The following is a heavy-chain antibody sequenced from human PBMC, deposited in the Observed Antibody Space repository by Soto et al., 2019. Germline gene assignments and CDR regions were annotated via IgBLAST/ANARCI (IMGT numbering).Heavy chain of an antibody. V-gene: IGHV1-3*01. CDR1: GYTFTSYA. CDR3: ARVRPYYDSVDY. Sequence: AASVKVSCKASGYTFTSYAMHWVRQAPGQRLEWMGWINAGNGNTKYSQKFQGRVTITRDTSASTAYMELSSLRSEDTAVYYCARVRPYYDSVDYWGQGTLVTVSS. D-gene: IGHD3-22*01. J-gene: IGHJ4*02. CDR2: INAGNGNT.